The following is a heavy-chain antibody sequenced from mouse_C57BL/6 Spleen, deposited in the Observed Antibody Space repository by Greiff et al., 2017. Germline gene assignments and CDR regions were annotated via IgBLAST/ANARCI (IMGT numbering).Heavy chain of an antibody. V-gene: IGHV1-82*01. Sequence: VKVVESGPELVKPGASVKISCKASGYAFSSSWMNWVKQRPGKGLEWIGRIYPGDGDTNYNGKFKGKATLTADKSSSTAYMQLSSLTSEDSAVYFCASDFAYWGQGTLVTVSA. CDR3: ASDFAY. CDR2: IYPGDGDT. J-gene: IGHJ3*01. CDR1: GYAFSSSW.